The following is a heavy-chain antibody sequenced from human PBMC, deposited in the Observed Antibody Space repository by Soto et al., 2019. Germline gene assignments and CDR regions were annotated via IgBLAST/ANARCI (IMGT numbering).Heavy chain of an antibody. CDR2: IDWDDDK. J-gene: IGHJ4*02. CDR3: ARQYYYDSSGYYYFDY. V-gene: IGHV2-70*11. Sequence: SGPTLVNPTQTLTLTCTFSGFSLSTSGMCVSWIRQPPGKALEWLARIDWDDDKYYSTSLKTRLTISKDTSKNQVVLTMTNMDPVDTATYYCARQYYYDSSGYYYFDYWGQGTLVTVSS. D-gene: IGHD3-22*01. CDR1: GFSLSTSGMC.